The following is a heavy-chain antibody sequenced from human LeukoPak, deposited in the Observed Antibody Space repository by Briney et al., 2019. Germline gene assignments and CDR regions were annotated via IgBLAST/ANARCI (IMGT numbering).Heavy chain of an antibody. D-gene: IGHD1-26*01. Sequence: PGGSLRLSCAASGFTFDDYAMHWVRQAPGKGLEWVSSISSSSSYIYYADSVKGRFTISRDNAKNSLYLQMNSLRAEDTAVYYCARNSGSYDYWGQGTLVTVSS. CDR3: ARNSGSYDY. CDR1: GFTFDDYA. CDR2: ISSSSSYI. V-gene: IGHV3-21*04. J-gene: IGHJ4*02.